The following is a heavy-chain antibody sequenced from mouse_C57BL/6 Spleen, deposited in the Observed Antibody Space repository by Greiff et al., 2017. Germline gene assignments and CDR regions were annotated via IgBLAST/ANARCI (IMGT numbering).Heavy chain of an antibody. Sequence: VQLVESGAELVRPGTSVKVSCKASGYAFTNYLIEWVKQRPGQGLEWIGVINPGSGGTNYNEKFKGKATLTADKSSSTAYMQLSSLTSEDSAVYFCARSYYGTDYYAMDYWGQGTSVTVSS. CDR2: INPGSGGT. V-gene: IGHV1-54*01. CDR3: ARSYYGTDYYAMDY. D-gene: IGHD1-1*01. CDR1: GYAFTNYL. J-gene: IGHJ4*01.